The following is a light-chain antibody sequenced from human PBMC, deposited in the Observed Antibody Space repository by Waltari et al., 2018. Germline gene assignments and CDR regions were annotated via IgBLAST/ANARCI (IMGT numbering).Light chain of an antibody. J-gene: IGKJ1*01. CDR2: KVF. CDR1: QSLVHSDGKTY. Sequence: DVVMTQSPLSLPVTLGQPATISCRSSQSLVHSDGKTYLNWFQQRPGQSPRRLIYKVFNRDSGVPDRYSGSGSGTDFTLKISRVEAEDVGTYYCMQATQWPLTFGQGTKVEIK. CDR3: MQATQWPLT. V-gene: IGKV2-30*02.